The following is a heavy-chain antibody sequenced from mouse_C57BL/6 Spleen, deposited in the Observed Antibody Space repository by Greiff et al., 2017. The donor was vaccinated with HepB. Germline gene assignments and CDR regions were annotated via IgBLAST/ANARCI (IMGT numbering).Heavy chain of an antibody. CDR2: ISSGGSYT. CDR1: GFTFSSYG. D-gene: IGHD2-3*01. J-gene: IGHJ2*01. CDR3: ASPDGSYDY. Sequence: EVKLMESGGDLVKPGGSLKLSCAASGFTFSSYGMSWVRQTPDKRLEWVATISSGGSYTYYPDSVKGRFTISRDNAKNTLYLQMSSLKSEDTAMYYCASPDGSYDYWGQGTTLTVSS. V-gene: IGHV5-6*01.